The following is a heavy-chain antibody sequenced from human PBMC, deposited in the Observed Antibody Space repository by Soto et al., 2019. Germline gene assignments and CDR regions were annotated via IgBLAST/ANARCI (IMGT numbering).Heavy chain of an antibody. V-gene: IGHV3-30*18. CDR2: IIYDGSTK. Sequence: QVQLVESGGGVVQPGRSLRLSCAASGFTFSSYGMHWVRQAPGKGLEWLAVIIYDGSTKYYADSVKGRFTISRDNSKSTLCLQMNSLRAEDTAVYYCAKDRMGAGVRGYFDYWGQGTLVTVSS. J-gene: IGHJ4*02. CDR1: GFTFSSYG. D-gene: IGHD3-10*01. CDR3: AKDRMGAGVRGYFDY.